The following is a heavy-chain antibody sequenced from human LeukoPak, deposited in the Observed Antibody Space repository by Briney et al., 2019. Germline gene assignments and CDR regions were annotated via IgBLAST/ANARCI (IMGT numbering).Heavy chain of an antibody. V-gene: IGHV3-23*01. D-gene: IGHD3-10*01. CDR2: ISGSGGST. Sequence: PGGSLRLSCAASGFTFSSYAMSWVRQAPGKGLEWVSAISGSGGSTYYADSVKGRFTISRDNSKNTLYLQMNSLRAEDTAVYYCAKDRGITMVRGAKLNYFDYWGQGTLVTVSS. CDR1: GFTFSSYA. CDR3: AKDRGITMVRGAKLNYFDY. J-gene: IGHJ4*02.